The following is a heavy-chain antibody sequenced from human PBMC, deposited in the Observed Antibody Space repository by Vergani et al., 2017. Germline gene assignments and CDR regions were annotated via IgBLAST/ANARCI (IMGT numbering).Heavy chain of an antibody. D-gene: IGHD2-15*01. V-gene: IGHV1-8*03. Sequence: QVQLVQSGAEVKKPGASVKVSCKASGYTFTSYDINWVRQATGQGLEWMGWMNPNSGNTGYAQKFRGRVTITRNTSISTAYMELSSLRSEDTAVYYCARGHRSIGGSPRGGFWFDPWGQGTLVTVSS. CDR1: GYTFTSYD. CDR3: ARGHRSIGGSPRGGFWFDP. J-gene: IGHJ5*02. CDR2: MNPNSGNT.